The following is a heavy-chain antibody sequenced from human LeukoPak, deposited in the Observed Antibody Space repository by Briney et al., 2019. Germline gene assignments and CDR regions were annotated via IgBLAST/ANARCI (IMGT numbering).Heavy chain of an antibody. CDR1: GFTFSSYS. CDR2: ITASGTAM. V-gene: IGHV3-48*02. Sequence: HSGGSLRLSCAASGFTFSSYSMNWVRQAPGKGLEWVSHITASGTAMFYADSVKGRFTISRDNAKNSLYLQMNSLRDEDTAVYHCASSGSYRFDYWGQGTLVTVSS. CDR3: ASSGSYRFDY. D-gene: IGHD1-26*01. J-gene: IGHJ4*02.